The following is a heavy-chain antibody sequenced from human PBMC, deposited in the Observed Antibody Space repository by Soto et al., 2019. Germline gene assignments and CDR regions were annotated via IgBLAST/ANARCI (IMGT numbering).Heavy chain of an antibody. Sequence: EVQLLESGGGLVQPGGSLRLSCAASGFIFSNYAMTWVRQAPGKGLEWVSAISGSGINSYSADSVKGRFTVSRDNSKNALYLQMPSLRAEDTAVYYCATDGDSGGGWYEGWLDAWGQGTVVTVSS. CDR1: GFIFSNYA. J-gene: IGHJ5*02. D-gene: IGHD6-19*01. V-gene: IGHV3-23*01. CDR3: ATDGDSGGGWYEGWLDA. CDR2: ISGSGINS.